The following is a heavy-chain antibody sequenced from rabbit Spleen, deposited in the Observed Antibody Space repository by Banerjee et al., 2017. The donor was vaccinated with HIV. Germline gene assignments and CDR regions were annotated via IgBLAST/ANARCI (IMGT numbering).Heavy chain of an antibody. J-gene: IGHJ4*01. V-gene: IGHV1S45*01. CDR2: INTLTFNS. CDR3: ARDLAGVIGWNFNL. D-gene: IGHD4-1*01. Sequence: QEQLVESGGGLVKPEGSLTLTCTASGFSFSDKNIICWVRQAPGKGLEWITCINTLTFNSVYGTWAKGRFAVSRASWTTVTLQMTSLPAADTASYFCARDLAGVIGWNFNLWGPGPLVTVS. CDR1: GFSFSDKNI.